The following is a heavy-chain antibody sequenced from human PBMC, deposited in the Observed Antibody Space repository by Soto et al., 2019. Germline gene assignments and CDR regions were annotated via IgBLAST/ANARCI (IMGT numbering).Heavy chain of an antibody. V-gene: IGHV1-24*01. CDR3: ATAPFDLAPRPGRYIDWLNHDAFDI. D-gene: IGHD3-9*01. CDR1: GYTLTELS. J-gene: IGHJ3*02. CDR2: FDPEDGET. Sequence: GASVKVSCKVSGYTLTELSMHWVRQAPGKGLEWMGGFDPEDGETIYAQKFQGRVTMTEDTSTDTAYMELSSLRSEDTAVYYCATAPFDLAPRPGRYIDWLNHDAFDIWGKGTMVTVAS.